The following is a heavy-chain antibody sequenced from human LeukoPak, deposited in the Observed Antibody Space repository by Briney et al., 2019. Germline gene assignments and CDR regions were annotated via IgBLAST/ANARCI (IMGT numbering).Heavy chain of an antibody. J-gene: IGHJ3*02. Sequence: GRSLRLSCAASGFTFSSYGMHWVRQAPGKGLEWVAVIWYDGSNKYYADSVKGRFTIPRDNSKNTLYLQMNSLRAEDTAVYYCARAVSTMVRGVTGAFDIWGQGTMVTVSS. CDR2: IWYDGSNK. CDR3: ARAVSTMVRGVTGAFDI. CDR1: GFTFSSYG. V-gene: IGHV3-33*01. D-gene: IGHD3-10*01.